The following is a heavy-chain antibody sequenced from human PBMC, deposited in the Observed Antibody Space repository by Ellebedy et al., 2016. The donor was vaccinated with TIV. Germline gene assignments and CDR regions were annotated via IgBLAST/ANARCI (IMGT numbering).Heavy chain of an antibody. V-gene: IGHV3-33*01. D-gene: IGHD6-13*01. CDR3: ARDRIAAAGPDY. J-gene: IGHJ4*02. CDR1: GFTFSSYG. Sequence: GESLKISXAASGFTFSSYGMHWVRQAPGKGLEWVAVIWYDGSNKYYADSVKGRFTISRDNSKNTLYLQMNSLRAEDTAGYYCARDRIAAAGPDYWGQGPLVTVSS. CDR2: IWYDGSNK.